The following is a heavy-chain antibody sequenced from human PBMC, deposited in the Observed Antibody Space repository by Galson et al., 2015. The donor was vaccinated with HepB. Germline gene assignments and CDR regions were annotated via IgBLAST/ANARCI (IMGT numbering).Heavy chain of an antibody. Sequence: TLSLTCTVSGGSISSGGYYWSWIRQHPGKGLEWIGYIYYSGSTYYNPSLKSRVTISVDTSKNQFSLKLSSVTAADTAVYYCARIPYQLLEGYYFDYWGQGTLVTVSS. D-gene: IGHD2-2*01. V-gene: IGHV4-31*03. J-gene: IGHJ4*02. CDR2: IYYSGST. CDR3: ARIPYQLLEGYYFDY. CDR1: GGSISSGGYY.